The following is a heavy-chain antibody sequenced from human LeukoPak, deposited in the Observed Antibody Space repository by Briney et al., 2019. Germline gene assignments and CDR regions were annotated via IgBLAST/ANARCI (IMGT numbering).Heavy chain of an antibody. CDR1: GFSFSGST. Sequence: PGGSLRLSCATSGFSFSGSTMHRVRQAPGKGLEWLGLIRSKRDNYATVYAASVEGRFTISRDDSKSTAYLQMNSLKIEDTALYHCTRLGGGSPDLIIVPGANKLKWYDPWGQGTLVTVSS. CDR3: TRLGGGSPDLIIVPGANKLKWYDP. CDR2: IRSKRDNYAT. J-gene: IGHJ5*02. V-gene: IGHV3-73*01. D-gene: IGHD2-2*01.